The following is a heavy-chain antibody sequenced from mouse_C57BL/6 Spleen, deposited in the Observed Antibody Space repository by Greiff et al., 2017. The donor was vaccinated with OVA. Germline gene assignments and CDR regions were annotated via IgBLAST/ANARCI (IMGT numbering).Heavy chain of an antibody. CDR3: ARPYYSNYGGFAY. Sequence: EVMLVESGGGLVKPGGSLKLSCAASGFTFSDYGMHWVRQAPEKGLEWVAYISSGSSTIYYADTVKGRFTISRDNAKNTLFLQMTSLRSEDTAMYYCARPYYSNYGGFAYGGQGTLVTVSA. V-gene: IGHV5-17*01. J-gene: IGHJ3*01. CDR1: GFTFSDYG. D-gene: IGHD2-5*01. CDR2: ISSGSSTI.